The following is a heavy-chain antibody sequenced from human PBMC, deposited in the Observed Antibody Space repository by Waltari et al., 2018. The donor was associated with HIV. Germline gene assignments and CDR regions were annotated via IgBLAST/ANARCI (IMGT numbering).Heavy chain of an antibody. CDR1: GSTLSSYA. CDR2: LSGSGAST. Sequence: EVQLLESGGGLVQPGGSLRLSCAASGSTLSSYAMSWVRQAPGKGLEWVSALSGSGASTYYADSVKGLFTIARDNSKNTLYLQMSRLRADDTAVYYCAKDSNYDSSGPIDYWGQGTLVTVSS. V-gene: IGHV3-23*01. D-gene: IGHD3-22*01. J-gene: IGHJ4*02. CDR3: AKDSNYDSSGPIDY.